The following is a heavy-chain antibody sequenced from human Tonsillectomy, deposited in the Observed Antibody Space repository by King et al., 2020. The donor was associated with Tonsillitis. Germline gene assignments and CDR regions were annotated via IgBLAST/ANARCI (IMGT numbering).Heavy chain of an antibody. J-gene: IGHJ6*03. V-gene: IGHV1-69*09. D-gene: IGHD4-23*01. CDR1: GGTFSSYA. CDR3: ARPSTKTLNGGNSVDPYYYYYMDV. CDR2: IIPILGIA. Sequence: QLVQSGAEVKKPGSSVKVSCKASGGTFSSYAISWVRQAPGQGLDWMGRIIPILGIANYAQKFQGRVTITADKSTSTAYMELSSLRSEDTAVYYCARPSTKTLNGGNSVDPYYYYYMDVWGKGTTVTVSS.